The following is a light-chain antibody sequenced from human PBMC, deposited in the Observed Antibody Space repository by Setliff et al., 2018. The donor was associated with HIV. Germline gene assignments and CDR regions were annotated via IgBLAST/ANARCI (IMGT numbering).Light chain of an antibody. V-gene: IGLV1-40*03. CDR3: LSYDGSLTAWV. J-gene: IGLJ3*02. Sequence: QSALTQPPSVSGAPGQRVTISCTGGGTSIGAGYSVHWYQQIAGAAPKLLIFRNTRRPSGVPDRFSGSQSGASASLAITGLQPEDDADYYRLSYDGSLTAWVFGGGTK. CDR2: RNT. CDR1: GTSIGAGYS.